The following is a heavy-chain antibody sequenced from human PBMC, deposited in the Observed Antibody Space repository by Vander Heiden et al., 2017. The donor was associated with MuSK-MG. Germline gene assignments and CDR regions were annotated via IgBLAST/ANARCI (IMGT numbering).Heavy chain of an antibody. Sequence: QVQLQQWGAGLLKPSETLSLTCAVYGGSFSGYYWSWIRQPPGKGLEWIGEINHSGSTNYNPSLKSRVTISVDTSKNQFSLKLSSVTAADTAVYYCARVTLRTSEENPQINIIYDRIPAVDYWGQGTLVTVSS. CDR1: GGSFSGYY. CDR3: ARVTLRTSEENPQINIIYDRIPAVDY. D-gene: IGHD3-22*01. V-gene: IGHV4-34*01. J-gene: IGHJ4*02. CDR2: INHSGST.